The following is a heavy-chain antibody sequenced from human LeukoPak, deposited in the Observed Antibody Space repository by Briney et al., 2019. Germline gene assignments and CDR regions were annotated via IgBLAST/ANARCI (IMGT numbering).Heavy chain of an antibody. Sequence: PSETLSLTCTVSGGSISGSNYYWVWIRQPLGKGLEWVGSIYYSGNTYYNPSLKSRVTISVDTSKNQFSLKLSSVTAADTAVYYCALRYFDRDYWGQGTLSPSPQ. J-gene: IGHJ4*02. CDR3: ALRYFDRDY. V-gene: IGHV4-39*01. CDR1: GGSISGSNYY. D-gene: IGHD3-9*01. CDR2: IYYSGNT.